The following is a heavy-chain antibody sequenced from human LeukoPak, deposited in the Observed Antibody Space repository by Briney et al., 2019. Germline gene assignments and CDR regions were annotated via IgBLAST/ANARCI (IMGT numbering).Heavy chain of an antibody. CDR1: RFSFSTSW. J-gene: IGHJ4*02. CDR3: CADTVDPLAQIDE. V-gene: IGHV3-15*01. CDR2: IKSKHDGETT. Sequence: PGESLRLSCAASRFSFSTSWMSWVRQPPGKGLEWVGRIKSKHDGETTEYAAPVKGRFTISRDDSESMVYLQMMSLNTEDTAVYYCCADTVDPLAQIDEWGQGALVTVSS. D-gene: IGHD4-11*01.